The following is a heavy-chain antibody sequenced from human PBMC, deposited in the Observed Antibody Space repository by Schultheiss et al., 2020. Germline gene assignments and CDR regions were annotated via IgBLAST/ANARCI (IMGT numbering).Heavy chain of an antibody. Sequence: ASVKVSCKASGGTFSSYAISWVRQAPGQGLEWMGWINPNSGGTNYAQKFQGRVTMTRDTSISTAYMELSRLRSDDTAVYYCARGGRGGYTLRGFFDYWGQGTLVTVSS. CDR2: INPNSGGT. J-gene: IGHJ4*02. CDR1: GGTFSSYA. V-gene: IGHV1-2*02. CDR3: ARGGRGGYTLRGFFDY. D-gene: IGHD5-24*01.